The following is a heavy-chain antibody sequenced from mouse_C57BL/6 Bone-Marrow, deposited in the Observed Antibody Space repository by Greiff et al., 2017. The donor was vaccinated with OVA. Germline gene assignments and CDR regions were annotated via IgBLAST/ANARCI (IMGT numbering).Heavy chain of an antibody. D-gene: IGHD1-1*01. Sequence: EVQLVESGGGLVKPGGSLKLSCAASGFTFSSYTMSWVRQTPEKRLEWVATISGGGGNTYYPDSVKGRFTISRDNAKNTLYLQMSSLRSEDTALYYCARRGYYGSGAMDYWGQGTSVTVSS. CDR2: ISGGGGNT. J-gene: IGHJ4*01. CDR1: GFTFSSYT. V-gene: IGHV5-9*01. CDR3: ARRGYYGSGAMDY.